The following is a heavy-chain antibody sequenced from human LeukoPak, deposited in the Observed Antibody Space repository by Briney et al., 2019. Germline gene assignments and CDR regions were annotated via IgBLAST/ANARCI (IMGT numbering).Heavy chain of an antibody. CDR2: INSGGNGV. Sequence: PGGSLRLSCAASGFIFSSYEMNWVRQAPGKGLEGVSYINSGGNGVHYADSVKGRFTISRDNAKNSLYLQVNSLRAEDTAVYYCARDSRTTVGAIRFADFWGQGTLVTVSS. D-gene: IGHD1-26*01. CDR1: GFIFSSYE. J-gene: IGHJ4*02. CDR3: ARDSRTTVGAIRFADF. V-gene: IGHV3-48*03.